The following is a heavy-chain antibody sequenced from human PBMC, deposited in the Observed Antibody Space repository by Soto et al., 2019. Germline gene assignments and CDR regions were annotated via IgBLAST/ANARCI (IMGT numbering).Heavy chain of an antibody. Sequence: SETLALTCSVPGGSFSSDSFIWSWVRQFPGKGLEWIGYIYYSGTTYYNPSLRSRVIMSVDTSKNQFSLKLSSVTAADTAVYYCARDHKWDGMDVWGQGTTVT. V-gene: IGHV4-31*03. CDR2: IYYSGTT. CDR3: ARDHKWDGMDV. J-gene: IGHJ6*02. D-gene: IGHD1-26*01. CDR1: GGSFSSDSFI.